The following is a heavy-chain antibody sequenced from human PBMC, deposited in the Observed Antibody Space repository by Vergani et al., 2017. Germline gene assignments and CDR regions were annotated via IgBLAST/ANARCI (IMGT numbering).Heavy chain of an antibody. CDR3: ARDSWTSELRGVYWFDT. CDR2: IHSSGPT. J-gene: IGHJ5*02. CDR1: GGSITSGSFY. D-gene: IGHD3-10*01. Sequence: QVQLHESGPGLVKPSQTLSLTCTVSGGSITSGSFYWSWIRQPAGKGLEWIGRIHSSGPTNYNPSLKSRFTLSVDTSKNQLSLRMNSVTAADTAVYYCARDSWTSELRGVYWFDTWGQGTLVSVSS. V-gene: IGHV4-61*02.